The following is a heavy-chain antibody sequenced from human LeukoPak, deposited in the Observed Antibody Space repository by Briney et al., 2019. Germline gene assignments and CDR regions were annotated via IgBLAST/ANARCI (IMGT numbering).Heavy chain of an antibody. CDR2: INAGNGNT. CDR1: GYTFTSYA. CDR3: ARPYGSGSFRGWFDP. D-gene: IGHD3-10*01. V-gene: IGHV1-3*01. Sequence: ASVKVSCKASGYTFTSYAMHWARQAPGQRLEWMGWINAGNGNTKYSQKFQGRVTITRDTSASTAYMELSSLRSEDTAVYYCARPYGSGSFRGWFDPWGQGTLVTVSS. J-gene: IGHJ5*02.